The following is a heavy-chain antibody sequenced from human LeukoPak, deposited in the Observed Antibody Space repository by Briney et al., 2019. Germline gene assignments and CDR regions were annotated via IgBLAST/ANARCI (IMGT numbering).Heavy chain of an antibody. J-gene: IGHJ4*02. V-gene: IGHV3-48*01. CDR2: ISSSSSTI. Sequence: PGGSLRLSCAASGFTFSSYSMNWARQAPGEGLEWVSYISSSSSTIYYADSVKGRFTISRDNAKNSLYLQMNSLRAEDTAVYYCARAWGDYGDYSLDYWGQGTLVTVSS. D-gene: IGHD4-17*01. CDR1: GFTFSSYS. CDR3: ARAWGDYGDYSLDY.